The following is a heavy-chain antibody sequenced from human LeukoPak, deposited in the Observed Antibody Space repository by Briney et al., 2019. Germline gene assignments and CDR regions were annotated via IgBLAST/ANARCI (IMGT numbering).Heavy chain of an antibody. CDR1: GGSFSGYY. CDR3: ARVSHIAGAPGAFDI. CDR2: INHSGST. D-gene: IGHD4/OR15-4a*01. Sequence: SETLSPTCAVYGGSFSGYYWSWIRQPPGKGLEWIGEINHSGSTNYNPSLKSRVTISVDTSKNQFSLKLSSVTAADTAVYYCARVSHIAGAPGAFDIWGQGTMVTVSS. J-gene: IGHJ3*02. V-gene: IGHV4-34*01.